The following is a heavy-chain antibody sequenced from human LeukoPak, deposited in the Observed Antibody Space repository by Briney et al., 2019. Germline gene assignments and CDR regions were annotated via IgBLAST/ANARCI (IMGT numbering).Heavy chain of an antibody. Sequence: GRSLRLSCAASGFTFSTYSMTWVRQAPGKGLEWVSSISSGSSDISYADSVKGRFTISRDNAKYSLYLHVNSLRAEDTAVYYCARLTGVVNAFDYWGQGTLVTVSS. CDR1: GFTFSTYS. V-gene: IGHV3-21*01. D-gene: IGHD5-18*01. CDR3: ARLTGVVNAFDY. J-gene: IGHJ4*02. CDR2: ISSGSSDI.